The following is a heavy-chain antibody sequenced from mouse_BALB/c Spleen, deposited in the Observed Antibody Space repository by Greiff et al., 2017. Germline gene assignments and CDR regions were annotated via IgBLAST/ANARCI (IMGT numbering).Heavy chain of an antibody. CDR2: IYPSDSYT. CDR3: TRDYDYGHY. V-gene: IGHV1-69*02. Sequence: QVQLQQPGAELVRPGASVKLSCKASGYTFTSYWINWVKQRPGQGLEWIGNIYPSDSYTNYNQKFKDKATLTVDKSSSTAYMQLSSPTSEDSAVYYCTRDYDYGHYWGQGTTRTVSS. CDR1: GYTFTSYW. D-gene: IGHD2-4*01. J-gene: IGHJ2*01.